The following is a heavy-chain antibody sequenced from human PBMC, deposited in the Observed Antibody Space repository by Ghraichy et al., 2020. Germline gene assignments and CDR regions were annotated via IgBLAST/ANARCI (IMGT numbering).Heavy chain of an antibody. D-gene: IGHD5-18*01. J-gene: IGHJ6*02. CDR2: ISGDGGST. V-gene: IGHV3-43*02. CDR1: GFTFDDYA. CDR3: AKDPGYSYGYTWYYYGMDV. Sequence: GGSLRLSCAASGFTFDDYAMHWVRQAPGKGLEWVSLISGDGGSTYYADSVKGRFTISRDNSKNSLYLQMNSLRTEDTALYYCAKDPGYSYGYTWYYYGMDVWGQGTTVTVSS.